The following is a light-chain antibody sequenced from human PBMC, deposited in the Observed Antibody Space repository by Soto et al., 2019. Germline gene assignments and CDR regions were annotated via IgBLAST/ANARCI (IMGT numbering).Light chain of an antibody. CDR3: QQYGSSGT. CDR2: GAS. V-gene: IGKV3-20*01. J-gene: IGKJ1*01. Sequence: EIVSTQSPGTLSLSPGERATLSCRASQSVSNNYLAWYQQKPGQAPRLLIYGASNRATGIPDRFSGSGSGTDFTLTISRLEPDDLAGYYCQQYGSSGTFGQGTKVDIK. CDR1: QSVSNNY.